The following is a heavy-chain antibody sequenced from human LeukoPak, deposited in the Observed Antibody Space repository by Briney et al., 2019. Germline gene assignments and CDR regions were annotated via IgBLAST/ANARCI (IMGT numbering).Heavy chain of an antibody. J-gene: IGHJ6*02. D-gene: IGHD3-9*01. V-gene: IGHV1-2*02. CDR1: GYTFTGYY. CDR3: ARGGDILTGHRSGYYYYGMDV. CDR2: INPNSGGT. Sequence: ASVKVSCKASGYTFTGYYMHWVRQAPGQGLEWMGWINPNSGGTNYAQKFQGRVTMTRDTSISTAYMELSRLRSDDTAVYYCARGGDILTGHRSGYYYYGMDVWGQGTTVTVSS.